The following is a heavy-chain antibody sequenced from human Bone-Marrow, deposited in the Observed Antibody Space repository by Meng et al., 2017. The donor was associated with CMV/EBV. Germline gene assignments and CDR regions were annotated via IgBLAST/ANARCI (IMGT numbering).Heavy chain of an antibody. CDR2: ISYDGSNK. D-gene: IGHD6-6*01. V-gene: IGHV3-30*04. CDR1: GFTFSSYA. CDR3: ARPVEYSSSSLSGGLDY. Sequence: GESLKISCAASGFTFSSYAMHWVRQAPGKGLEWVAVISYDGSNKYYADSVKGRFTISRDNSKNTLYLQMNSLRAEDTAVYYCARPVEYSSSSLSGGLDYWGQGTLVTVSS. J-gene: IGHJ4*02.